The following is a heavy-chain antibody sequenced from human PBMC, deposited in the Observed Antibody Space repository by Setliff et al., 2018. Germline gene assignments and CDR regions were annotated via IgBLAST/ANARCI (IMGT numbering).Heavy chain of an antibody. V-gene: IGHV4-34*01. Sequence: SETLSLTCGASGGSFSDYYWSWIRQTPGKGLEWIGEINHSGSTNYNPSLKSRVTISLDTSKNQFSLKLSSVTAADTAVYYCVRMSGFLYMDVWGKGTTVTVSS. CDR1: GGSFSDYY. CDR2: INHSGST. CDR3: VRMSGFLYMDV. D-gene: IGHD3-3*01. J-gene: IGHJ6*03.